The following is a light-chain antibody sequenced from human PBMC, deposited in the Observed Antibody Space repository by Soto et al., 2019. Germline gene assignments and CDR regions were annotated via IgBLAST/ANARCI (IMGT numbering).Light chain of an antibody. CDR2: GAS. Sequence: EIVTTQSPATLSVSPGERATLSCRASQRVSSNLAWYQQKPGQAPRLLIYGASTRATGIPARFSGSGSGTEFTLTISRLQSEDFAVYYCQQYNNLPQYTFGQGTKLEIK. CDR1: QRVSSN. J-gene: IGKJ2*01. V-gene: IGKV3-15*01. CDR3: QQYNNLPQYT.